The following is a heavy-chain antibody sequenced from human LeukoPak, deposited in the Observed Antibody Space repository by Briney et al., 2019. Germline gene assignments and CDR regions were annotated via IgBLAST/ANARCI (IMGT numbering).Heavy chain of an antibody. CDR2: INPNSGGT. V-gene: IGHV1-2*02. CDR3: ATLVATVYYFDY. Sequence: ASVKVSCKASGYTFTGYYMHWVRQAPGQGLEWMGWINPNSGGTNYAQKFQGRVTMTRDTSISTAYMELSRLRSDDTAVYYCATLVATVYYFDYWGQGTLVAVSS. J-gene: IGHJ4*02. CDR1: GYTFTGYY. D-gene: IGHD5-12*01.